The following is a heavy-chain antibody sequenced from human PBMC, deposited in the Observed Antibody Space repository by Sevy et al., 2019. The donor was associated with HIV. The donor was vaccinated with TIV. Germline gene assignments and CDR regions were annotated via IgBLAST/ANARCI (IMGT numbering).Heavy chain of an antibody. J-gene: IGHJ4*02. Sequence: GGSLRLSCTASDFSFRHYSMSWIRQPPGKGLEWVSAISCSGDNAYYVDYLKGRFTITRDNSMKTLFLEMNSLGAEDTAIYYCAKDSRFGGYSALDHWGQGILVTVSS. D-gene: IGHD1-26*01. CDR3: AKDSRFGGYSALDH. V-gene: IGHV3-23*01. CDR1: DFSFRHYS. CDR2: ISCSGDNA.